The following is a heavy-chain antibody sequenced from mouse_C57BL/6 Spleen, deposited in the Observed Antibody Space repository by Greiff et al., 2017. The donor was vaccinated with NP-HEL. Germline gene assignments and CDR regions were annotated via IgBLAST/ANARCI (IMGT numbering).Heavy chain of an antibody. CDR1: GYAFSSSW. V-gene: IGHV1-82*01. J-gene: IGHJ3*01. D-gene: IGHD1-1*02. CDR3: ARERGALYGGFAY. CDR2: IYPGDGDT. Sequence: QVQLQQSGPELVKPGASVKISCKASGYAFSSSWMNWVKQRPGKGLEWIGRIYPGDGDTNYNGKFKGKATLTADKSSSTAYMQLSSLTSEDSAVYFCARERGALYGGFAYWGQGTLVTVSA.